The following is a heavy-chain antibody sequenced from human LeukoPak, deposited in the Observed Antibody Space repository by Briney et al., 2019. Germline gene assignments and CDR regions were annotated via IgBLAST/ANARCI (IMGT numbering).Heavy chain of an antibody. CDR1: GFTFSSFA. V-gene: IGHV3-23*01. Sequence: GGSLRLSCAASGFTFSSFAMSWIRQAPGKGLEWVSAISDSGGYTYYADSVKGRLTTSRDNPKNTLYLQMNSLRAEDTAVYYCSKLGNFGSGSYFDWGQGTLVTVSS. CDR2: ISDSGGYT. J-gene: IGHJ1*01. D-gene: IGHD3-10*01. CDR3: SKLGNFGSGSYFD.